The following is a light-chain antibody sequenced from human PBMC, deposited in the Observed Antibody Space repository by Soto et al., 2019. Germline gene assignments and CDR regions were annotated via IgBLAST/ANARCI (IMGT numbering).Light chain of an antibody. Sequence: QSALTQPASVSGSPGQSITISCTGTSSDIGGYDFVSWCQQHPAKAPRLIISEVTNRPSGVSNRFSGSKSGNTASLTISGLQVEDEADYFCSSFTSRDTLVFGGGTKVTVL. CDR3: SSFTSRDTLV. V-gene: IGLV2-14*01. CDR1: SSDIGGYDF. CDR2: EVT. J-gene: IGLJ3*02.